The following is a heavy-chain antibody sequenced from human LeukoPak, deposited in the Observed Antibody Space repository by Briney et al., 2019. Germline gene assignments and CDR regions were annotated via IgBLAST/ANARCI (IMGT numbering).Heavy chain of an antibody. Sequence: ASVKVSCKASGYTFTSYAVNWVRQAPGQGLEWMGWINPNSGGTNYAQKFQGRVTMTRDTSISTAYMELSRLRSDDTAVYYCARDYQLLPDDYWGQGTLVAVSS. V-gene: IGHV1-2*02. CDR1: GYTFTSYA. CDR2: INPNSGGT. D-gene: IGHD2-2*01. CDR3: ARDYQLLPDDY. J-gene: IGHJ4*02.